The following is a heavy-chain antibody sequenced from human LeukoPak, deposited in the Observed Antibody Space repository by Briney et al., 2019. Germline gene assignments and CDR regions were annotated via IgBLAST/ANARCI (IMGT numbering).Heavy chain of an antibody. CDR2: ISYDGTNK. D-gene: IGHD2-15*01. CDR3: ARDSQALLRAFDY. Sequence: PGGSLRLSCAASGFTFNTYGMHWVRQAPGKGLEWVAVISYDGTNKYYADSVKGRFTISRDNSKNTLYLQMNSLRAEDTAVYYCARDSQALLRAFDYWGQGTLVTVSS. CDR1: GFTFNTYG. J-gene: IGHJ4*02. V-gene: IGHV3-30*03.